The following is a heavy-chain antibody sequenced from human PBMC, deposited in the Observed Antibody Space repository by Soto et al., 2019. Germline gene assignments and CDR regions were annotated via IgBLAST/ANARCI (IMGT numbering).Heavy chain of an antibody. J-gene: IGHJ5*02. CDR1: ADTFNNYA. CDR3: AIAIVPRFNWFDP. CDR2: IIPFFGSP. Sequence: QVQLVQSGAEVKKPGSSVTVSCKASADTFNNYAIAWVRQAPGQGLEWMGGIIPFFGSPKYSQKFQTRGTMALEESTYTSYMNLTGIRSYDTAGYYWAIAIVPRFNWFDPGGQGTLVTVSS. D-gene: IGHD1-26*01. V-gene: IGHV1-69*01.